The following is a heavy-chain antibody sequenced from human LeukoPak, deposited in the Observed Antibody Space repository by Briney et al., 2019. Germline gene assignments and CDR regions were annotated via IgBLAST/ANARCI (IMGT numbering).Heavy chain of an antibody. CDR3: ARRTGYCSSTSCYTGYFDY. V-gene: IGHV4-59*08. D-gene: IGHD2-2*02. Sequence: PSETLSLTCTVSGGFISSYYWSWIRQPPGKGLEWIGYIYYSGSTNYNPSLKSRVTISVDTSKNQFSLKLSSVTAADTAVYYCARRTGYCSSTSCYTGYFDYWGQGTLVTVSS. CDR1: GGFISSYY. CDR2: IYYSGST. J-gene: IGHJ4*02.